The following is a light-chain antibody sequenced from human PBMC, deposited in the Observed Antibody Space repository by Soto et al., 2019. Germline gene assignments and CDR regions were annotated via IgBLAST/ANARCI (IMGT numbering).Light chain of an antibody. CDR3: QQYNNWPTWT. CDR1: QSISRG. V-gene: IGKV1-5*03. CDR2: KAS. J-gene: IGKJ1*01. Sequence: DIQLTQTPCFLSASVGDRVTITCRASQSISRGLAWYQQKPGKAPKLLIYKASILESGVPSRFSGSGSGADFTLTISSLQSEDFAVYYCQQYNNWPTWTFGQGTKLDIK.